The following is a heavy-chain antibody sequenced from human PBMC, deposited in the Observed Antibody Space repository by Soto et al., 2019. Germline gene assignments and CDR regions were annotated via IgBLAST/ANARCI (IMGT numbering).Heavy chain of an antibody. CDR3: ARWADYSYGTDV. CDR2: TYYRSKWYN. J-gene: IGHJ6*02. Sequence: SQTLSLTCAISVDSVSSDSAAWNLISQSPSRGLEWLGRTYYRSKWYNDYAVSVKSRITINPDTSKNQFSLQLNSVTPEDTAVYYCARWADYSYGTDVSGQGTTVTVSS. V-gene: IGHV6-1*01. CDR1: VDSVSSDSAA.